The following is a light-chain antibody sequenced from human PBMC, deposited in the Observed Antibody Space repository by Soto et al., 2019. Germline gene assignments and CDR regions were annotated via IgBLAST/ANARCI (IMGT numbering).Light chain of an antibody. CDR3: SSYTSSSTPFV. CDR2: EVS. Sequence: QSVLTQPASVSGSPGQSITISCIGTSSDVGAYNYVSWYQQHPGKAPKFMIYEVSNRPSGVSNRFSGSKSGNTASLTISGLQAEDEADYYCSSYTSSSTPFVFGTGTKVTVL. CDR1: SSDVGAYNY. J-gene: IGLJ1*01. V-gene: IGLV2-14*01.